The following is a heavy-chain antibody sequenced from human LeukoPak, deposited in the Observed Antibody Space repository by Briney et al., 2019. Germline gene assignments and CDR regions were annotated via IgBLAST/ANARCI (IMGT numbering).Heavy chain of an antibody. V-gene: IGHV7-4-1*02. CDR2: INTNTGNP. Sequence: ASVKVSCKASGYTFTSYAMNWVRQAPGQGLEWMGWINTNTGNPTYAQGFTGRFVFSLDTSVSTAYLQISSLKAEDTAVYYCASDRMVRGARNAFDIWGQGTMVTVSS. CDR3: ASDRMVRGARNAFDI. CDR1: GYTFTSYA. J-gene: IGHJ3*02. D-gene: IGHD3-10*01.